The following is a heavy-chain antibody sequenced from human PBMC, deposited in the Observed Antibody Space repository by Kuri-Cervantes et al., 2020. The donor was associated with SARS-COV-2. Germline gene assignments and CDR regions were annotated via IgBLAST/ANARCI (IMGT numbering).Heavy chain of an antibody. CDR3: ARESRDAYNLGSFDL. V-gene: IGHV3-48*03. D-gene: IGHD5-24*01. J-gene: IGHJ2*01. CDR1: GFTFSSYE. Sequence: GESLKISCAASGFTFSSYEMHWVRLAPGKGLEWVSYISSSGSAIYYADSVKGRFTISRDNAKNSLYLQMNSLRDENTAVYYCARESRDAYNLGSFDLWGRGTLVTVSS. CDR2: ISSSGSAI.